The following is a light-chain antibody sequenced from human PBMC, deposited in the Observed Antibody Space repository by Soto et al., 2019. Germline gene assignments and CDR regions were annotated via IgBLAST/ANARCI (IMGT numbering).Light chain of an antibody. V-gene: IGKV1-9*01. CDR3: QQFNSYPLT. J-gene: IGKJ3*01. CDR1: QGIRSY. Sequence: DIQLTQSPSFLSASVGDRVTITCRASQGIRSYLAWYQQKPGKPPKLLIYLASTLQSGVPSRFSGSASGTEFTLTISSLQPEDFATYYCQQFNSYPLTFGPGTKVDIK. CDR2: LAS.